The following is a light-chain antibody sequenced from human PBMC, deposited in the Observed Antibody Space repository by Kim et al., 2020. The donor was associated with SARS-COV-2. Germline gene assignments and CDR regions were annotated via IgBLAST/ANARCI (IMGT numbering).Light chain of an antibody. Sequence: QSALTQPASVSGSPGQSITVSCTGTSSDVGSYDLVSWYQQHPGKAPKLIIYEDTKRPSGVSNRFSGSKSGNTASLTISGLQAEDEAEYHCCSYAGSSTYVFGTGTKVTVL. CDR2: EDT. V-gene: IGLV2-23*01. CDR1: SSDVGSYDL. CDR3: CSYAGSSTYV. J-gene: IGLJ1*01.